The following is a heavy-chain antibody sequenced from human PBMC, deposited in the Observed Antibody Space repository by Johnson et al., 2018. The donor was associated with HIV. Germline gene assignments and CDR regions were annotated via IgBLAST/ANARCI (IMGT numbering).Heavy chain of an antibody. V-gene: IGHV3-11*04. J-gene: IGHJ3*02. D-gene: IGHD2-21*01. CDR3: AILGWGSFDI. Sequence: QMQLVESGGGLVQPGGSLRLSCAASGFTFSDYYMSWIRQAPGKGLEWISYISPSVTTVYYADSVKGRFTISRDNAKKSLYVQMKSLRAEDTAVYYCAILGWGSFDIWGQGTMVTVSS. CDR1: GFTFSDYY. CDR2: ISPSVTTV.